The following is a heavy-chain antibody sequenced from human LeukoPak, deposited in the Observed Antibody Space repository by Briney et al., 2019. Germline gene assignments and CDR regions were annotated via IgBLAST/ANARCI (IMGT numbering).Heavy chain of an antibody. CDR2: ISGSGGST. D-gene: IGHD2-2*01. CDR3: AKVRSLGYCSSTSCLNWFDP. Sequence: PGGSLRLSCAASGFTFSSYAMSWVRQAPGKGLEWVSAISGSGGSTYYADSVKGRFTISRDNSKNTLYLQMNSLRAEDTAVYYCAKVRSLGYCSSTSCLNWFDPWGQGTLVTVS. CDR1: GFTFSSYA. J-gene: IGHJ5*02. V-gene: IGHV3-23*01.